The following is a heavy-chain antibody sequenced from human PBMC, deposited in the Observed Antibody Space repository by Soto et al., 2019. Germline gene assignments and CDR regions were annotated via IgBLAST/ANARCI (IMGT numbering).Heavy chain of an antibody. D-gene: IGHD6-13*01. CDR1: GGSFSGYY. Sequence: PSETLSLTCAVYGGSFSGYYWSWIRQPPGKGLEWIGEINHSGSTNYNPSLKSRVTISVDTSKNQFSLKLSSVTAADTAVYYCAREREKSSRSYYFDYWGQGTLVTVSS. CDR2: INHSGST. V-gene: IGHV4-34*01. J-gene: IGHJ4*02. CDR3: AREREKSSRSYYFDY.